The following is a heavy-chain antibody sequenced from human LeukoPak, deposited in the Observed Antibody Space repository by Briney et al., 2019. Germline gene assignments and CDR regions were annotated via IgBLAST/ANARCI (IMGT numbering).Heavy chain of an antibody. Sequence: SETLSLTCTVSGGSISSYYWSWIRQPPGKGLVWIGEINHSGSTNYNPSLKSRVTRSVDTSKNQFSLKLSSVTAADTAVYYCARAKRWLQFSQNWFDPWGQGTLVTVSS. D-gene: IGHD5-24*01. CDR1: GGSISSYY. CDR2: INHSGST. CDR3: ARAKRWLQFSQNWFDP. V-gene: IGHV4-34*01. J-gene: IGHJ5*02.